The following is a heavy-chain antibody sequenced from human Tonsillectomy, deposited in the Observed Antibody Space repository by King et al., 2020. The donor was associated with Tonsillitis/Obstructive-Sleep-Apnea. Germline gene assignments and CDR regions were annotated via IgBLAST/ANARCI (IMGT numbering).Heavy chain of an antibody. J-gene: IGHJ4*02. CDR3: ARDVRFDPISYYFDY. D-gene: IGHD3-16*01. CDR2: INTNTGNP. V-gene: IGHV7-4-1*01. Sequence: QLVQSGSELKKPGASVKVSCKASGYTFTNYAMNWVRQAPGQGLEWMGWINTNTGNPTYAQGFTGRFVFSLDTSVDTTYLQICSLKAEDTAVYYCARDVRFDPISYYFDYWGQGTLVTVSS. CDR1: GYTFTNYA.